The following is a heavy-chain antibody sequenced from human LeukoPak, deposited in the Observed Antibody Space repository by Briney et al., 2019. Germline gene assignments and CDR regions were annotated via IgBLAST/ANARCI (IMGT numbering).Heavy chain of an antibody. J-gene: IGHJ4*02. CDR1: GFTFTDYY. D-gene: IGHD1-14*01. CDR3: ATDGGNHNFDY. Sequence: ASVKVSCKASGFTFTDYYLHWVRQAPGQGLEWMGRIILNGGATNYAQKFQGRVTLTRDTSISTAYMELSRQTSDDTAVYYCATDGGNHNFDYWGQGTLVTVSS. CDR2: IILNGGAT. V-gene: IGHV1-2*06.